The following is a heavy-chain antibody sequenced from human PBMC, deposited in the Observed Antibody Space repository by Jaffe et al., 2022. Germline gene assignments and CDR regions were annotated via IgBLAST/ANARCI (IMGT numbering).Heavy chain of an antibody. CDR1: GYTFTSYA. Sequence: QVQLVQSGAEVKKPGASVKVSCKASGYTFTSYAMHWVRQAPGQRLEWMGWINAGNGNTKYSQKFQGRVTITRDTSASTAYMELSSLRSEDTAVYYCAREGWNYVREAMYYFDYWGQGTLVTVSS. V-gene: IGHV1-3*01. J-gene: IGHJ4*02. CDR2: INAGNGNT. CDR3: AREGWNYVREAMYYFDY. D-gene: IGHD1-7*01.